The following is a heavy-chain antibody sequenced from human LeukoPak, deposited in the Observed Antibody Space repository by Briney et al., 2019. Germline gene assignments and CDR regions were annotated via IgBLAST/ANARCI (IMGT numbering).Heavy chain of an antibody. D-gene: IGHD6-13*01. Sequence: GSSVKVSCKASGGTFSIYTISWVRQAPGQGLEWMGRIIPILGIANYAQKFQGRVTITADKSTRTAYMELSSLRSEDTAVYYCGSLGGRIAAAGLDYWGQGTLVTVSS. J-gene: IGHJ4*02. V-gene: IGHV1-69*02. CDR1: GGTFSIYT. CDR2: IIPILGIA. CDR3: GSLGGRIAAAGLDY.